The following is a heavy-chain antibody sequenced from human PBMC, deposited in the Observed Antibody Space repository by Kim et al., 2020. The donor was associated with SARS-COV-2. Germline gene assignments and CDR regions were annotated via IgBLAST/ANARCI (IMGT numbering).Heavy chain of an antibody. CDR3: AKDISPGYYYMDV. D-gene: IGHD3-10*01. V-gene: IGHV3-9*01. Sequence: YADSVKGRFTISRDNAKNSLYLQMNSLRAEDTALYYCAKDISPGYYYMDVWGKGTTVTVSS. J-gene: IGHJ6*03.